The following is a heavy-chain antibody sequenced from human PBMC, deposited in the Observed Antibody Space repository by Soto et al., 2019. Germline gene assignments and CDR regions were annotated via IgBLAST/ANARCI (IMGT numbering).Heavy chain of an antibody. V-gene: IGHV3-30-3*01. CDR2: ISYDGSNK. CDR3: ARDQGRYNWNQKGGNAFDI. J-gene: IGHJ3*02. D-gene: IGHD1-20*01. Sequence: GGSLRLSCAASGFTFSSYAMHWVRQAPGKGLEWVAVISYDGSNKYYADSVKGRFTISRDNSKNTLYLQMNSLRAEDTAVYYCARDQGRYNWNQKGGNAFDIWGQGTMVTVSS. CDR1: GFTFSSYA.